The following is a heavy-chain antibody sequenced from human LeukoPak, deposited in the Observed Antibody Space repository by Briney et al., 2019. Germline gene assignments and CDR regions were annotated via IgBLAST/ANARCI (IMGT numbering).Heavy chain of an antibody. CDR1: GFTFSSYA. CDR3: VKEGYCSGGSCYPRVDY. CDR2: ISSNGGST. V-gene: IGHV3-64D*06. Sequence: GGSLRLSCSASGFTFSSYAMHWVRQAQGKGLEYVSAISSNGGSTYYADSVKGRFTISRDNSKNTLYLQMSSLRAEDTAVYYCVKEGYCSGGSCYPRVDYWGQGTLVTVSS. J-gene: IGHJ4*02. D-gene: IGHD2-15*01.